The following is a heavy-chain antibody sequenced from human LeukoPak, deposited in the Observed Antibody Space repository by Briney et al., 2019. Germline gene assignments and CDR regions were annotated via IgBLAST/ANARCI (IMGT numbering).Heavy chain of an antibody. V-gene: IGHV1-2*02. CDR3: ATAGMVRGVIIFEY. J-gene: IGHJ4*02. CDR1: GYTFTDYY. Sequence: GASLKVSCKASGYTFTDYYIHWVRQAPGQGPEWTGWINPKSGDTNYAQMFQDRVTMTRDTSISTAYMELSSLRSDDTAVYYCATAGMVRGVIIFEYWGQGTLVTVSS. D-gene: IGHD3-10*01. CDR2: INPKSGDT.